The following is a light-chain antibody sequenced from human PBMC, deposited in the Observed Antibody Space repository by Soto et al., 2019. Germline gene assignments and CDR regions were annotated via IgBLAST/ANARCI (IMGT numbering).Light chain of an antibody. J-gene: IGKJ1*01. CDR2: GAS. CDR1: QSSSTW. V-gene: IGKV1-5*01. Sequence: DIQMTQSPSTLSASVGDRVTITCRASQSSSTWLAWYQQKPGKAPNLLISGASNLESGVPSRFSGSGSGTEFTLTISSLQPDDFSSYYCQQYYTYSTFGQGTKGDIK. CDR3: QQYYTYST.